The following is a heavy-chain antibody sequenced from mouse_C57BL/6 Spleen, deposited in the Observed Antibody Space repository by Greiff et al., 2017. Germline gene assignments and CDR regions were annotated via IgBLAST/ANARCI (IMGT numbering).Heavy chain of an antibody. J-gene: IGHJ4*01. Sequence: VQLQQSGAELVRPGASVTLSCKASGYTFTDYEMHWVKQTPVHGLEWIGAIDPETGGTAYNQKFKGKAILTADKSSSTAYMELRSLTSEDSAVXYCTRNYGSSFYAMDYWGQGTSVTVSS. V-gene: IGHV1-15*01. D-gene: IGHD1-1*01. CDR2: IDPETGGT. CDR1: GYTFTDYE. CDR3: TRNYGSSFYAMDY.